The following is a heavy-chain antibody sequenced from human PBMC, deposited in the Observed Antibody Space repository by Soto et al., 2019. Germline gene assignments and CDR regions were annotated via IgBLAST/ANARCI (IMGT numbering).Heavy chain of an antibody. CDR3: AKAVVATKLVRYYGMDV. V-gene: IGHV3-23*01. Sequence: PGGSLRLSCAASGFTFSSYSMNWVRQAPGKGLEWVSAISSSGGSTYYADSVKGRFTISRDNSKNTLYLQMNSLRAEDTAVYYCAKAVVATKLVRYYGMDVWGQGTTVTVSS. CDR2: ISSSGGST. CDR1: GFTFSSYS. D-gene: IGHD5-12*01. J-gene: IGHJ6*02.